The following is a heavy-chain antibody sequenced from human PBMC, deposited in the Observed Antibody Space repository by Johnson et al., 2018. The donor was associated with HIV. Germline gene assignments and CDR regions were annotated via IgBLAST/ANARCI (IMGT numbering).Heavy chain of an antibody. Sequence: VQLVESGGGLIQPGRSLRLSCAASGFTFDDYAMHWVRQAPGKGLEWVSGISWNSGSIGYADSVKGRFTISRDNAKNSLYLQMNSLRAEDTALYYCATSYATGAFDIWGQGTMVTVSS. D-gene: IGHD3-16*01. V-gene: IGHV3-9*01. CDR3: ATSYATGAFDI. CDR2: ISWNSGSI. CDR1: GFTFDDYA. J-gene: IGHJ3*02.